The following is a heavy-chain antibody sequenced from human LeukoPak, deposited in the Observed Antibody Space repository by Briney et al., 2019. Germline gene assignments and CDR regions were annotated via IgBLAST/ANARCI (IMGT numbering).Heavy chain of an antibody. D-gene: IGHD1/OR15-1a*01. J-gene: IGHJ6*03. CDR1: GDTFINYA. V-gene: IGHV1-69*05. CDR2: IIPIFGTT. CDR3: ARSRKQYYCYMDV. Sequence: SVKVSCKASGDTFINYALSWVRQAPGQGLEWMGGIIPIFGTTNYAQKFQGRVTITTDESTSTAYMELSSLRSEDTAVYFCARSRKQYYCYMDVWGKGTTVTVSS.